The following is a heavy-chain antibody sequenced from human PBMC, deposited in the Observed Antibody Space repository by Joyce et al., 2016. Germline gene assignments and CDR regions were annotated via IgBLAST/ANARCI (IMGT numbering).Heavy chain of an antibody. D-gene: IGHD2-15*01. CDR1: GFTFGDYA. CDR3: TRIGDCSGGSCYEGWFDP. CDR2: IRSKAYDGTT. J-gene: IGHJ5*02. V-gene: IGHV3-49*05. Sequence: EVLLVESGGGLVKPGRSLRLSCTSSGFTFGDYAMNWFRQAPGKRLEWGGFIRSKAYDGTTDYAASVKGRLNISRDDSKNIAYLQMNSLKTEDTAVYYCTRIGDCSGGSCYEGWFDPWGQGTLVTVSS.